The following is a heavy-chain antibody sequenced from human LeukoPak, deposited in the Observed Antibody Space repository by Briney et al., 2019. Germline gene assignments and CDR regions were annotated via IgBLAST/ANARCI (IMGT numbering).Heavy chain of an antibody. D-gene: IGHD6-19*01. CDR3: ARVLWAGTMSY. J-gene: IGHJ4*02. V-gene: IGHV4-34*01. CDR1: GGSFSGYY. Sequence: PSETLSLTCAVYGGSFSGYYWSWIRQPPGKGLEWIGEINHSGSTNYNPSLKSRVTISVDTSKNQFSLKLSSVTAADTAAYYCARVLWAGTMSYWGQGTLVTVSS. CDR2: INHSGST.